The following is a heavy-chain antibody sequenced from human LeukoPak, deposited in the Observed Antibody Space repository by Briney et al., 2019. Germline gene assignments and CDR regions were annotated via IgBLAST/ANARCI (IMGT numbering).Heavy chain of an antibody. CDR2: ISGDGGST. J-gene: IGHJ6*02. D-gene: IGHD6-13*01. Sequence: GGSLRLSCAASGFTFDDYAMHWVRQAPGKGLEWVSLISGDGGSTYYADSVKGRFTNSRDNSKNSLYLQMNSLRTEDTALYYCAKDIGCPLFSWYCNYYYGMDVWGQGTTVTVSS. CDR3: AKDIGCPLFSWYCNYYYGMDV. CDR1: GFTFDDYA. V-gene: IGHV3-43*02.